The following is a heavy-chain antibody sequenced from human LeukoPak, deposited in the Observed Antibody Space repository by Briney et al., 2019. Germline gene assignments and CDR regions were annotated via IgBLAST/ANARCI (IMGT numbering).Heavy chain of an antibody. CDR3: ASNYQAADDAFDI. CDR1: GGSISSYY. CDR2: IYYSGST. D-gene: IGHD4-11*01. J-gene: IGHJ3*02. V-gene: IGHV4-59*08. Sequence: SGTLSLTCTVSGGSISSYYWSWIRQPPGKGLEWIGYIYYSGSTNYNPSLKSRVTISVDTSKNQFSLKLSSVTAAGTAVYYCASNYQAADDAFDIWGQGTMVAVSS.